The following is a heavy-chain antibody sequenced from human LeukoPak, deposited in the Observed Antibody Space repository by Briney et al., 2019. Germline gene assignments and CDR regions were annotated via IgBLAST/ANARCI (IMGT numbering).Heavy chain of an antibody. CDR2: ISSNSDNT. Sequence: ASGNGSCKATGYTTARYGISWVRQAPGQGLDWMGWISSNSDNTNYAQKLQGRVTMTTATSTSTAYMELRRLRSDDTDLYFCARDWGSIKVIADYWGQGTLVTVAS. V-gene: IGHV1-18*01. CDR3: ARDWGSIKVIADY. D-gene: IGHD7-27*01. J-gene: IGHJ4*02. CDR1: GYTTARYG.